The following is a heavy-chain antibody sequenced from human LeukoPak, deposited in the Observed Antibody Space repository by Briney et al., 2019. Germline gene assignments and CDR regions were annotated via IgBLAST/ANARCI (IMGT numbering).Heavy chain of an antibody. V-gene: IGHV3-33*01. CDR2: IWYDGSNK. J-gene: IGHJ4*02. CDR3: ARVSGYSGTWYVDY. Sequence: GRSLRLSCVESGFTFKSYGMHWVRRAPGKGLEWVAIIWYDGSNKYYADFVKGRFTTSRDNSKNTLYLQMNSLRADDTAVYYCARVSGYSGTWYVDYWGQGTLVTVSS. CDR1: GFTFKSYG. D-gene: IGHD6-13*01.